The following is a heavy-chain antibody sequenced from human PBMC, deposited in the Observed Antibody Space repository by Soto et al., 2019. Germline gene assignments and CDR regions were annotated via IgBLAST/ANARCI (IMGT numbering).Heavy chain of an antibody. CDR3: ARGGYCSSTSCPNWLDP. V-gene: IGHV1-18*01. CDR1: GYTFTSYG. Sequence: ASVKVSCKASGYTFTSYGISWVRQAPGQGLEWMGWISAYNGNTNYAQKLQGRVTMTTDASTSTAYMELRSLRSDDTAVYYCARGGYCSSTSCPNWLDPWGQGALVTVSS. CDR2: ISAYNGNT. D-gene: IGHD2-2*01. J-gene: IGHJ5*02.